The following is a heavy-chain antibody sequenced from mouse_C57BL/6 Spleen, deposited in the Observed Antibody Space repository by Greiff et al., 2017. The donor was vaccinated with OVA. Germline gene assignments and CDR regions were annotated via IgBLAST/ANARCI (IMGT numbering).Heavy chain of an antibody. Sequence: VQLQQPGAELVRPGSSVKLSCKASGYTFTRYWMHWVKQRPIQGLEWIGNIDPSDSETHYNQKFKDKATLTVDKSSSTAYMQLSSRTSEDSAVDYCTRTGKDYAMDYWGQGASVTVSS. CDR2: IDPSDSET. CDR3: TRTGKDYAMDY. V-gene: IGHV1-52*01. J-gene: IGHJ4*01. CDR1: GYTFTRYW.